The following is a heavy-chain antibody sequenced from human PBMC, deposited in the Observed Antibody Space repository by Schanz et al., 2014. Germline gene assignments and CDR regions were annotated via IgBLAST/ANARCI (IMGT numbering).Heavy chain of an antibody. Sequence: EVQLLESGGGLVQPGGSLRLSCAASGFTFSSYAMSWVRQAPGKGLEWVSAISGSGGSTYYADSVKGRFTISRDNSKNTLFLQMNSLRVEDTAVYYCAKTLFPGGTQTFGNWGRGTLVTVSS. J-gene: IGHJ4*02. V-gene: IGHV3-23*01. CDR3: AKTLFPGGTQTFGN. CDR1: GFTFSSYA. D-gene: IGHD2-8*02. CDR2: ISGSGGST.